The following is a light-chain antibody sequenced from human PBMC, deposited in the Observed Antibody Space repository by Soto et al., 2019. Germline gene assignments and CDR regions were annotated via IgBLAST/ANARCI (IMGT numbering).Light chain of an antibody. Sequence: DIVMTQSPDSLAVALGERATIKCKSSQTILYSSNNKDYLAWYQQNPGQPPKLLIYWASTRNSGVPDRFSGSWSGEDFTLTISSLKAEDVAVYYCQQYYSTPWTLGQGTKVDIK. CDR1: QTILYSSNNKDY. CDR2: WAS. J-gene: IGKJ1*01. CDR3: QQYYSTPWT. V-gene: IGKV4-1*01.